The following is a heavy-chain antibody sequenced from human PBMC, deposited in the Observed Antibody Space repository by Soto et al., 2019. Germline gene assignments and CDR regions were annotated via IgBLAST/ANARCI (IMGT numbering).Heavy chain of an antibody. Sequence: ASVKVSCKASGYTFTSYGISWVRQAPGQGLEWMGWISAYNGNTNYAQKLQGRVTMTTDTSTSTAYMELRSLRSDDTAAYYCATPLSYDSSGYYYYGMDCWGQGTTVTVSS. J-gene: IGHJ6*02. CDR2: ISAYNGNT. D-gene: IGHD3-22*01. V-gene: IGHV1-18*01. CDR3: ATPLSYDSSGYYYYGMDC. CDR1: GYTFTSYG.